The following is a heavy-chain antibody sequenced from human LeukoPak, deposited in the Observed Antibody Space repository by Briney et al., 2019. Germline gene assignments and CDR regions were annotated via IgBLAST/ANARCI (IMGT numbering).Heavy chain of an antibody. J-gene: IGHJ4*02. CDR2: ISSSGNII. CDR1: GFTFSSYG. Sequence: GGTLRLSCAASGFTFSSYGMSWIRQAPGKGLEWVSYISSSGNIIYYADSVKGRFTISRDSAKNSLYLQMNSLRAEDTAVYYCARDYGSEYYFDYWGQGTLVTVSS. V-gene: IGHV3-11*01. CDR3: ARDYGSEYYFDY. D-gene: IGHD3-10*01.